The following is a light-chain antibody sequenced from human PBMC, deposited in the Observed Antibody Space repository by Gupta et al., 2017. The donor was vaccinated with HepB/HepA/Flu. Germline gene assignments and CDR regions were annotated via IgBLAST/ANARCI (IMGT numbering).Light chain of an antibody. CDR2: DAS. CDR1: QSISYF. CDR3: QQRSNCPWA. J-gene: IGKJ3*01. Sequence: EIVLPQSSATLSLSPGERATLSCRASQSISYFLAWYQQKPGQAPRLLIYDASNRASGIPARFSGSGSGTDFTLTISSLEPEDFAVYYCQQRSNCPWAFGPGTTVDIK. V-gene: IGKV3-11*01.